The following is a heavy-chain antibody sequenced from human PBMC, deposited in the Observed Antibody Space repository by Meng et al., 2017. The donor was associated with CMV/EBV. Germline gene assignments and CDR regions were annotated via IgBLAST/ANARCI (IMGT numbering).Heavy chain of an antibody. V-gene: IGHV3-7*01. J-gene: IGHJ4*02. D-gene: IGHD5-18*01. CDR3: ARGRGYSYSDY. Sequence: GESLKIPCAASGFTFRSYWMSWVRRAPGKGLEWVANIKQDGSEKYYVDPVKARFTISRDNAKNSLDLQMNSLRAEDTAVYYCARGRGYSYSDYWGQGTMVTVSS. CDR2: IKQDGSEK. CDR1: GFTFRSYW.